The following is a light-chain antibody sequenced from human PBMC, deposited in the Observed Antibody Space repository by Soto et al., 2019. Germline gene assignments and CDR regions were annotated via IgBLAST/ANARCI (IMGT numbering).Light chain of an antibody. Sequence: IQVAQSPPSLSASVGDTVTITCRASQDIRNDLGWYQQKPGRAPKLLIYGASNLQSGVPSRFSGSVSGTDFVLTICSLQLEYFATYDCPQVYTFPQTFGLRTNVAIK. J-gene: IGKJ1*01. V-gene: IGKV1-6*01. CDR1: QDIRND. CDR3: PQVYTFPQT. CDR2: GAS.